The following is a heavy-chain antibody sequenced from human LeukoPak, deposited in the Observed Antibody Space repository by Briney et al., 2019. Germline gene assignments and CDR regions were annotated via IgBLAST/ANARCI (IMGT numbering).Heavy chain of an antibody. J-gene: IGHJ4*02. D-gene: IGHD4-17*01. CDR3: ARGFDYGDYFDY. V-gene: IGHV3-53*01. CDR2: LYSAGST. CDR1: GFTVSNYY. Sequence: GGSLRLSCAASGFTVSNYYMSWVRQAPGKGLEWVSVLYSAGSTYYADSVKGRFTIARDNSKNTLYLQLNSLRAEDTAVYFCARGFDYGDYFDYWGQGTLVTVSS.